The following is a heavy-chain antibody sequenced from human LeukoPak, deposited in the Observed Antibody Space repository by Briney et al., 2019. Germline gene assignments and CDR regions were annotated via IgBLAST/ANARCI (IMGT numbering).Heavy chain of an antibody. D-gene: IGHD6-6*01. CDR3: ARGPAIAARTPPRFDP. CDR2: IYYSGST. V-gene: IGHV4-59*11. Sequence: SETLSLTCTVSGGSISSHYWSWIRQPPGKGLEWIGYIYYSGSTNYNPSLKSRVTISVDTSKNQFSLKPSSVNAADTAVYYCARGPAIAARTPPRFDPWGQGTLVTVSS. J-gene: IGHJ5*02. CDR1: GGSISSHY.